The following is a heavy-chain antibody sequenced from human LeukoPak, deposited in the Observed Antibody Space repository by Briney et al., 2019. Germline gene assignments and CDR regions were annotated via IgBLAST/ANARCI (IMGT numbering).Heavy chain of an antibody. CDR2: IHNNGDI. Sequence: SETLSLTCAVSGGSINKNIWWSWIRQSPGKGLEWIGEIHNNGDINYSPSLRSRVSMSMDNSKDQFSMRLSSVTAADTAVYYCATYYEILTAYTFDYWGQGALVTVSS. J-gene: IGHJ4*02. D-gene: IGHD3-9*01. V-gene: IGHV4-4*02. CDR1: GGSINKNIW. CDR3: ATYYEILTAYTFDY.